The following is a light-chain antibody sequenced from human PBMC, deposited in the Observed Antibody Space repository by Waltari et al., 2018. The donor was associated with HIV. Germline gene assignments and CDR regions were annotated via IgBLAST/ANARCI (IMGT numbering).Light chain of an antibody. CDR1: QNVGAF. CDR3: HQYASFSGT. J-gene: IGKJ1*01. CDR2: QAS. V-gene: IGKV1-5*03. Sequence: DIRLTQSPSTLSASAGDRVAITCRAGQNVGAFLAWYQQEPGKPPKLLIFQASILEGGVPSRFSGSVSGSDFTLTLNGLQSDDFATYYCHQYASFSGTFGQGTKVEL.